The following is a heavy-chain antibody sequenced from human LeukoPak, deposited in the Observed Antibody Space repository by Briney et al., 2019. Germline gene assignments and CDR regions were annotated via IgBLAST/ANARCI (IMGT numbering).Heavy chain of an antibody. D-gene: IGHD3-22*01. J-gene: IGHJ4*02. CDR3: ARDSQYYYDSSGYYPN. CDR1: GGSISSYY. V-gene: IGHV4-4*07. CDR2: IYTSGST. Sequence: MASETLSLTCTVSGGSISSYYWSWIRQPAGKGLEWIGRIYTSGSTNYNPSLKSRVTMSVDTSKNQFSLKLSSVTAADTAVYYCARDSQYYYDSSGYYPNWGQGTLVTVSS.